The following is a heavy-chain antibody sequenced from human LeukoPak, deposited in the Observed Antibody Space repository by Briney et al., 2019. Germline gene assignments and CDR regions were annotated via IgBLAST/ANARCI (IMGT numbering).Heavy chain of an antibody. D-gene: IGHD6-19*01. CDR2: FYISGDT. V-gene: IGHV4-4*07. J-gene: IGHJ4*02. Sequence: PSETLSLTCTVSGGSISSYYWSWIRQPAGKGLEWIGHFYISGDTNYNPSLKSRVSISVDTSKNQFSLKLSSVTAADTAVYYCARVSWAVVGTGYFDYWGQGTLVTVSS. CDR3: ARVSWAVVGTGYFDY. CDR1: GGSISSYY.